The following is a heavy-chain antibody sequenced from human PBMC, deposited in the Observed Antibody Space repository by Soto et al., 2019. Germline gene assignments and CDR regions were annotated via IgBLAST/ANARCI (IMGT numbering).Heavy chain of an antibody. J-gene: IGHJ4*02. CDR1: GFIFRDYA. CDR2: ISGSGDSA. D-gene: IGHD6-19*01. Sequence: VQLLESGGGLVQPGGSLRLSCAASGFIFRDYAMNWVRQAPGKGLAWVSDISGSGDSARYADSVKGRFTISRDNSRDTLYLHMNSLRVDDRAVYFCGKERRGSGWSVFDFWGQGDLVTVSS. V-gene: IGHV3-23*01. CDR3: GKERRGSGWSVFDF.